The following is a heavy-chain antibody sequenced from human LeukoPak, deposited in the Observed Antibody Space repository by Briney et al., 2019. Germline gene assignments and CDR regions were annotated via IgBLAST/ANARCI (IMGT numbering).Heavy chain of an antibody. D-gene: IGHD3-10*01. V-gene: IGHV1-18*01. CDR1: GYTFTSYG. CDR2: ISAYNGNT. Sequence: GASVKVSCKASGYTFTSYGISWVRQAPGQGLEWMGWISAYNGNTNYAQTVQGRVTMTTDTSTSTAYMELRSLRSDDTAVYYCARGALDRYGSGSSTIWFDPWGQGTLVTVSS. CDR3: ARGALDRYGSGSSTIWFDP. J-gene: IGHJ5*02.